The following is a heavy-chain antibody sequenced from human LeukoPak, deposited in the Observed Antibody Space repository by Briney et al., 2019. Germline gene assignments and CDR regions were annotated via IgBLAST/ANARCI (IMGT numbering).Heavy chain of an antibody. CDR1: GYTFTGYY. CDR3: ARAPYVWGSYRPVDY. Sequence: ASVKVSCKASGYTFTGYYMHWVRQAPGQGLEWMGWINPNSGGTNYAQKFQGRVTMTRDTSISTAYVELSRLRSDGTAVYYCARAPYVWGSYRPVDYWGQGTLVTVSS. J-gene: IGHJ4*02. CDR2: INPNSGGT. V-gene: IGHV1-2*02. D-gene: IGHD3-16*02.